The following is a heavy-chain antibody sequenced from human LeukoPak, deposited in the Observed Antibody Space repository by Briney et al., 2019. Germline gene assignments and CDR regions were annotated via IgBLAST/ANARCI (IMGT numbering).Heavy chain of an antibody. J-gene: IGHJ4*02. CDR1: GGSISGYY. V-gene: IGHV4-31*03. CDR3: ARERMTTHYFDF. Sequence: SETLSLTCTVSGGSISGYYWSWIRQHPGKGLEWIGYIYYSGSTYYNPSLKSRVTISVDSSKKQFSLKLSSVTAADTAVYYCARERMTTHYFDFWGQGTLVTVSS. D-gene: IGHD4-11*01. CDR2: IYYSGST.